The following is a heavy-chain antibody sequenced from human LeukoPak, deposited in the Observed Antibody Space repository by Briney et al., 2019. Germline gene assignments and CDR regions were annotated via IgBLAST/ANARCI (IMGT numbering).Heavy chain of an antibody. CDR1: GGSISSSDDY. CDR3: ARHANYYGSGIYD. J-gene: IGHJ4*02. V-gene: IGHV4-39*01. D-gene: IGHD3-10*01. Sequence: SETLSLTCTVSGGSISSSDDYWGWIRQPPGKGLEWIGSIYYSGSTYYNPSLKSRVIVSVDTSKNQFSLKLNSVTAADTAVYYCARHANYYGSGIYDWGQGTLVTVSS. CDR2: IYYSGST.